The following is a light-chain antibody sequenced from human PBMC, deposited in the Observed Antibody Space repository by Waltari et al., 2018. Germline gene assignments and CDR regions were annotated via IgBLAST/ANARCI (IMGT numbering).Light chain of an antibody. V-gene: IGLV2-14*01. CDR2: EVS. J-gene: IGLJ2*01. CDR3: SSYTSSSTVV. Sequence: QSALTQPASVSGSPGQSITISCTGTSSDVGGYNSFSWYQQHPGKAPKPMIYEVSNRPSGVSNRFSGSKSGNTASLTISGLQAEDEADYYCSSYTSSSTVVFGGGTKLTVL. CDR1: SSDVGGYNS.